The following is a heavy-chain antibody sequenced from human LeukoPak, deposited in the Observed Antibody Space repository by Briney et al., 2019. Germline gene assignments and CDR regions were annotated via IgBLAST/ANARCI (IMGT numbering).Heavy chain of an antibody. CDR3: ARVGYYYDSSGYRGGYYFDY. D-gene: IGHD3-22*01. Sequence: SETLSLTCTVSGGSISSYYWSWIRQPPGKGLEWIGYMYYSGSTNYNPSLKSRVTISVDTSKNQFSLKLSSVTAADTAVYYCARVGYYYDSSGYRGGYYFDYWGQGTLVTVSS. CDR2: MYYSGST. CDR1: GGSISSYY. J-gene: IGHJ4*02. V-gene: IGHV4-59*01.